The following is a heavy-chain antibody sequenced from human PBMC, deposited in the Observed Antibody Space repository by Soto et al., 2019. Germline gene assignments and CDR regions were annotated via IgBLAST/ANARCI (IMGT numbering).Heavy chain of an antibody. J-gene: IGHJ4*02. CDR2: IIPIFGTA. Sequence: SVKVSCKASGVTFSSYAISWVRQAPGQGLEWMGGIIPIFGTANYAQKFQGRVTITADESTSTAYMELSSLRSEDTAVYYCALVEDCSGGSCTTGSYNDYWGQGTLVTVSS. D-gene: IGHD2-15*01. V-gene: IGHV1-69*13. CDR1: GVTFSSYA. CDR3: ALVEDCSGGSCTTGSYNDY.